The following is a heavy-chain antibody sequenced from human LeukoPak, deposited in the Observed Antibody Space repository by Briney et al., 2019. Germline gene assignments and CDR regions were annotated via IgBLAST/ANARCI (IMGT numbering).Heavy chain of an antibody. D-gene: IGHD6-19*01. V-gene: IGHV3-23*01. CDR1: GLTFSNYA. CDR3: AKAIGHSSGWYNFDY. J-gene: IGHJ4*02. Sequence: LTGGSLRLSCAASGLTFSNYALSWVRQAPGKGLEWVSSISGSGGSTYYADSVKGRFTISRDNSKNTLYLQMNGLRAEDTAVYYCAKAIGHSSGWYNFDYWGQGTLVTVSS. CDR2: ISGSGGST.